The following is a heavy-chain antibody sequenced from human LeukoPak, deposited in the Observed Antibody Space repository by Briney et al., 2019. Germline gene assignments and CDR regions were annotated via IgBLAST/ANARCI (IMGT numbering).Heavy chain of an antibody. D-gene: IGHD1-1*01. J-gene: IGHJ5*02. CDR3: ARHKRRGPHWFDP. V-gene: IGHV1-18*01. CDR1: GYTFTSYG. CDR2: ISAYNGNT. Sequence: GASVKVSCKASGYTFTSYGISWVRQAPGQGLEWMGWISAYNGNTNYAQKLQGRVTMTTDTSTSTAYMELSSLRSEDTAVYYCARHKRRGPHWFDPWGQGTLVTVSS.